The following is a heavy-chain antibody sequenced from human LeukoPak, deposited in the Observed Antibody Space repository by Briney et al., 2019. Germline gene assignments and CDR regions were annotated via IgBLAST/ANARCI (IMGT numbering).Heavy chain of an antibody. J-gene: IGHJ4*02. V-gene: IGHV4-4*07. CDR1: GASISSYY. D-gene: IGHD1-7*01. Sequence: SETLSLTCTVSGASISSYYWSWIRQPAGKGLEWIGRMYISGSTNYNPSLKSRVTVSLDTSKNHFSLNLTSVTAADTAVYYCARDNWHSLDYWGQGTLVTVSS. CDR2: MYISGST. CDR3: ARDNWHSLDY.